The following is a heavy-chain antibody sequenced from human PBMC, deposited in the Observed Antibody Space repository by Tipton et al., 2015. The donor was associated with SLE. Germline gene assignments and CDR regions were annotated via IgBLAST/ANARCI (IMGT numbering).Heavy chain of an antibody. CDR1: GGSISSSSYY. D-gene: IGHD2-2*01. CDR2: IYYSGST. V-gene: IGHV4-39*07. CDR3: ARDWCSSTSCYGYYYMDV. Sequence: TLSLTCTVSGGSISSSSYYWGWIRQPPGKGLEWIGSIYYSGSTYYNPSLKSRVTISVDTSKNQFSLKLSSVTAADTAVYYCARDWCSSTSCYGYYYMDVWGNGTTVTVSS. J-gene: IGHJ6*03.